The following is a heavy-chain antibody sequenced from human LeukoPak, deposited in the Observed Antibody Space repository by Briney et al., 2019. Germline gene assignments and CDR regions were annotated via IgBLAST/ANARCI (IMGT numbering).Heavy chain of an antibody. D-gene: IGHD3-22*01. Sequence: GESLKITCKGSGYTFTSYWIAWVRQMPGKGLEWMGIIFPGNSETRFSPSFQGQVTISADKSTSTAYLQWSSLKASDTAMYYCARRRSPYDSGDFYDAFNIWGQGTMVTVSS. CDR3: ARRRSPYDSGDFYDAFNI. V-gene: IGHV5-51*01. CDR2: IFPGNSET. J-gene: IGHJ3*02. CDR1: GYTFTSYW.